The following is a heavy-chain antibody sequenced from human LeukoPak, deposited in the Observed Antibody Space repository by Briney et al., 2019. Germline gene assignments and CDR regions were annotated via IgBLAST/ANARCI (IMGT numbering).Heavy chain of an antibody. CDR1: GYTFTSYG. D-gene: IGHD2-15*01. J-gene: IGHJ4*02. CDR3: ARAGEVVVAAEYYFDY. CDR2: ISAYNGNT. V-gene: IGHV1-18*04. Sequence: ASVKVSCKASGYTFTSYGISWVRQAPGQGLEWMGWISAYNGNTNYAQKLQGRVTMTTGTSTSTAYMELRSLRSDDTAVYYCARAGEVVVAAEYYFDYWGQGTLVTVSS.